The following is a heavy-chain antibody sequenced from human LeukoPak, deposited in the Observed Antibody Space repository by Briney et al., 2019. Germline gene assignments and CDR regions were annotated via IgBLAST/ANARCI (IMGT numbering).Heavy chain of an antibody. J-gene: IGHJ4*02. Sequence: SETLSLTCAVYGGSFSGYYWSWIRQPPGKGLEWIGEINHSGSTNYNPSLKSRVTISVDTSKNQFSLKLSSVTAADTAVYYCARGRGEDPIAAAGISDYWGQGTLVTVSS. V-gene: IGHV4-34*01. CDR1: GGSFSGYY. CDR2: INHSGST. CDR3: ARGRGEDPIAAAGISDY. D-gene: IGHD6-13*01.